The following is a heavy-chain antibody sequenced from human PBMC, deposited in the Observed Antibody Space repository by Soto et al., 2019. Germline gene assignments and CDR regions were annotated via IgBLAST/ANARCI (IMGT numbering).Heavy chain of an antibody. CDR1: GASISRYY. V-gene: IGHV4-59*08. CDR3: ARLGGYYQAFDS. Sequence: SETLSLTCTVSGASISRYYWSWIRRSPGKGLEWIGYLYNTGSTIYNPSLKSRVTISVDSSKDQFSLKLNSVTAADTAVYYCARLGGYYQAFDSWGQGTLVTVSS. D-gene: IGHD3-22*01. J-gene: IGHJ4*02. CDR2: LYNTGST.